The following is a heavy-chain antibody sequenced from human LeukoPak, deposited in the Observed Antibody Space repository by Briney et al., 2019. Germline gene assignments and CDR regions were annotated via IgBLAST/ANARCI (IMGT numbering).Heavy chain of an antibody. V-gene: IGHV4-39*01. D-gene: IGHD3-3*01. CDR2: IYYSGST. J-gene: IGHJ4*02. CDR1: GGSISSSSYY. Sequence: PSETLSPTCTVSGGSISSSSYYWGWIRQPPGKGLEWIGSIYYSGSTYYNPSLKSRVTISVDTSKNQFSLNLSSVTAADTAVYFCARGSVLRHFNYWGQGTLVTVSS. CDR3: ARGSVLRHFNY.